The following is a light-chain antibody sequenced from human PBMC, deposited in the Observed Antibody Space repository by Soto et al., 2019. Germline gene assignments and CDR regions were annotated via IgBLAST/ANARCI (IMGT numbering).Light chain of an antibody. V-gene: IGLV8-61*01. Sequence: QAVVTQEPSFSVSPGGTVTITCGLTSDSVSASNYPSWYQQTPGQTPRTLIYSTNSRSSGVPDRFSGSILGNKAALTITWAQADDESYYYCVLYLGSGIYVFGPGTKVTVL. CDR1: SDSVSASNY. J-gene: IGLJ1*01. CDR2: STN. CDR3: VLYLGSGIYV.